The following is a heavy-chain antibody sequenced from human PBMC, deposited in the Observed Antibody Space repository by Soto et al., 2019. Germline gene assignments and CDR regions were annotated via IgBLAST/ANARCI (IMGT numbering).Heavy chain of an antibody. J-gene: IGHJ4*02. CDR1: GGSVSSGGYY. V-gene: IGHV4-61*08. D-gene: IGHD3-3*01. Sequence: SETLSLTSTVSGGSVSSGGYYWSWIRQPPGKGLEWIAYMSYSGTTNYNPSLESRVTISVDTSKNQFSLKLSSVTAADTAVYYCARAINFDFWSDSQSGYYFDYWGQGTLVTVS. CDR2: MSYSGTT. CDR3: ARAINFDFWSDSQSGYYFDY.